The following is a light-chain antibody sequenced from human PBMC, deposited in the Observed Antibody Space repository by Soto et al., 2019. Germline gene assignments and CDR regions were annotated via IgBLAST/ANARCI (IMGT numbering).Light chain of an antibody. CDR2: DAS. J-gene: IGKJ1*01. CDR3: QQFAISTT. V-gene: IGKV1-5*01. Sequence: IQMTQSPSTLSASVGDRVTITCRASHNIERWMAWYQQKPGKAPSLLIFDASALHSGVPSRFSGSGSGTDVTLIISSLQPDHFATYYCQQFAISTTFGQGTKVQVK. CDR1: HNIERW.